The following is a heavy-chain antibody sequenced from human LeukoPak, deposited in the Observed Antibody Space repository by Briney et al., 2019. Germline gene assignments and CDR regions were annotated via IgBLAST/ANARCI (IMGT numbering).Heavy chain of an antibody. D-gene: IGHD3-22*01. Sequence: PGGSLRLSCAASGLTVSSNYMNWVRQAPGKGLEWVSVIYSGGSTYYADSVKGRFTISRDNSKNTLYLQMNSLRAEDTAVYYCARDPATYYYDSSVVDIWGQGTMVTVSS. CDR1: GLTVSSNY. CDR3: ARDPATYYYDSSVVDI. V-gene: IGHV3-53*01. CDR2: IYSGGST. J-gene: IGHJ3*02.